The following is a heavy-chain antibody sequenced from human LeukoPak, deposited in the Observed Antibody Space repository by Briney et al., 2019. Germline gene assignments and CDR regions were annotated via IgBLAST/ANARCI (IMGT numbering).Heavy chain of an antibody. CDR2: IKSKTDGGTT. J-gene: IGHJ4*02. D-gene: IGHD2-15*01. V-gene: IGHV3-15*01. Sequence: GGSLRLSCAASGFTFSNAWVSWVRQAPGKGLEWVGRIKSKTDGGTTDYAAPVKGRFTISRDDSKNTLYLQMNSLKTEDTAVYYCTTGPPPILASGGSLLDYWGQGTLVTVSS. CDR3: TTGPPPILASGGSLLDY. CDR1: GFTFSNAW.